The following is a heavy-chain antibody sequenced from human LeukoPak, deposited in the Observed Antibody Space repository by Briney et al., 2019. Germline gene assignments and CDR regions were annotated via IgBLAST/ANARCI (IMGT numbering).Heavy chain of an antibody. J-gene: IGHJ6*04. Sequence: GGSLRLSCVASGFTFSTSGKHWVRQSPGKGLDWVAFIRNDGNKYNYADSVKGRFTISRDNAKNSLYLQMNSLRAEDTAVYYCAELGITMIGGVWGKGTTVTISS. CDR2: IRNDGNKY. V-gene: IGHV3-30*02. CDR1: GFTFSTSG. D-gene: IGHD3-10*02. CDR3: AELGITMIGGV.